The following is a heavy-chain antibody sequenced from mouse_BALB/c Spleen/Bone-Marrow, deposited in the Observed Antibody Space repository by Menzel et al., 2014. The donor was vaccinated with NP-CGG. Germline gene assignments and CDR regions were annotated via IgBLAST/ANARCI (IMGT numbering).Heavy chain of an antibody. V-gene: IGHV1-9*01. Sequence: QVQLKQSGAELMKPGASVKISCKATGYTFSSYWIEWVKQRPGHALEWIGEILPGSGTTNYNEKFKGKATFTADTSSNTAYMQLSSLTSEDSAVYYCARGTYRYYFDYWGQGTTLTVSS. CDR1: GYTFSSYW. CDR2: ILPGSGTT. CDR3: ARGTYRYYFDY. D-gene: IGHD2-14*01. J-gene: IGHJ2*01.